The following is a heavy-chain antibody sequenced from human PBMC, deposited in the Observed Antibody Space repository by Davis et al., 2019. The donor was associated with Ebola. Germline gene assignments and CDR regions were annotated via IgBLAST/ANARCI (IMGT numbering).Heavy chain of an antibody. CDR3: ARDQYYYDSSGYHRGAFDI. D-gene: IGHD3-22*01. Sequence: MPSETLSLTCTVSGGSVSSGSYYWNWTRQPPGKGLEWIGNIYYSGSTNYNPSLKSRVTISVDTSKNQFSLKLSSVTAADTAVYYCARDQYYYDSSGYHRGAFDIWGQGTMVTVSS. CDR2: IYYSGST. J-gene: IGHJ3*02. CDR1: GGSVSSGSYY. V-gene: IGHV4-61*01.